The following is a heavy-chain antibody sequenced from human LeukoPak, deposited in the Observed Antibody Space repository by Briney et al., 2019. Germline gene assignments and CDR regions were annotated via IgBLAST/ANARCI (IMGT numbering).Heavy chain of an antibody. CDR2: INSDGTST. J-gene: IGHJ4*02. Sequence: GGSLRLSCAASGFTFSSYWMHWVRQAPGKGLVWVSRINSDGTSTNYADSVKGRFTISRDNAKNTLYLQMNSLRAEDTAVYYCAGDSPVYSGSYFFDYWGQGTLVTVSS. V-gene: IGHV3-74*01. CDR3: AGDSPVYSGSYFFDY. D-gene: IGHD1-26*01. CDR1: GFTFSSYW.